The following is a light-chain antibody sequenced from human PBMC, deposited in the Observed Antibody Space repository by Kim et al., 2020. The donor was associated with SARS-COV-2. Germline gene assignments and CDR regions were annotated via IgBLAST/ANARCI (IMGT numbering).Light chain of an antibody. Sequence: QMTQSPSTLSASVGDRVTITCRASQSISSWLAWYQQKPGKAPKLLIYKASSLESGVPSRFSGSGSGTEFTLTISSLQPDDFATYYCQQYNSYWYTFGQGTKLEI. CDR3: QQYNSYWYT. J-gene: IGKJ2*01. CDR2: KAS. CDR1: QSISSW. V-gene: IGKV1-5*03.